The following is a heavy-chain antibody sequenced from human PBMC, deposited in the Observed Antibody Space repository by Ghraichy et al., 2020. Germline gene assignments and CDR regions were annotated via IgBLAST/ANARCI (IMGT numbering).Heavy chain of an antibody. J-gene: IGHJ4*02. Sequence: SQTLSLTCAISGDSVSSNTAAWNWIRQSPSRGLEWLGRTYYRSKWYNDYAVSVEGRITITPDTSKNQFSLQLNSVTPEDTAVYYCARDVGHSLSTNDYWGQGTLVTVSS. CDR2: TYYRSKWYN. CDR3: ARDVGHSLSTNDY. D-gene: IGHD2/OR15-2a*01. CDR1: GDSVSSNTAA. V-gene: IGHV6-1*01.